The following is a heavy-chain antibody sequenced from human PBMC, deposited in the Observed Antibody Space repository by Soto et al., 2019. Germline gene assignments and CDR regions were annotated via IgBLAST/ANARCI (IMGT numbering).Heavy chain of an antibody. Sequence: PGGSLSLSCAASGFSFSSYSMNWVRQAPGKGLEWVSSISSSSSYIYYADSVKGRFTIPRDNAKNSLYLQMNSLRAEDTAVYYCARDSSLWGRQDDAFDIWGQGTMVTVSS. CDR2: ISSSSSYI. J-gene: IGHJ3*02. CDR1: GFSFSSYS. CDR3: ARDSSLWGRQDDAFDI. D-gene: IGHD3-16*01. V-gene: IGHV3-21*01.